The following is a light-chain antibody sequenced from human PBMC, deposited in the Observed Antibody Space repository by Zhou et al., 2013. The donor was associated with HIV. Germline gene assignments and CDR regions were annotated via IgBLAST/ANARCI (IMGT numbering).Light chain of an antibody. Sequence: EIVMTQSPATLSVSPGERATLSCRASLGVGTNLAWYQHKPGQAPRLLIYGASTRATGFPARFSGSGSGTEFTLTISSMQSEDFAVYYCQQYSAGGTFGQGTKLEIK. V-gene: IGKV3-15*01. CDR3: QQYSAGGT. J-gene: IGKJ2*02. CDR2: GAS. CDR1: LGVGTN.